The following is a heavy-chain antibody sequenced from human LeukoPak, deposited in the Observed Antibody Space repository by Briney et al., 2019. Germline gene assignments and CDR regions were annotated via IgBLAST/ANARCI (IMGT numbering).Heavy chain of an antibody. CDR3: ARDTYGSDY. Sequence: GGSLRLSCAASGFIFSNYAMHXVXXAPGXGLEWLIFISYDGSNKYYADSVKGRXXISRDNSKNTLYLQMNSLRAEDTAVYYCARDTYGSDYWGQGTLVTVSS. CDR1: GFIFSNYA. CDR2: ISYDGSNK. J-gene: IGHJ4*02. V-gene: IGHV3-30*04. D-gene: IGHD3-10*01.